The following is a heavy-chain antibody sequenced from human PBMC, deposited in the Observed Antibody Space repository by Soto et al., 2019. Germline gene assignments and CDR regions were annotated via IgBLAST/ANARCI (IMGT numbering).Heavy chain of an antibody. D-gene: IGHD3-22*01. CDR3: AKDTLVYYYDSSGYYHDY. Sequence: PGGSLRLSCAASGFTFSSYAMSWVRQAPGKGLEWVSAISGSGGSTYYADSVKGRFTISRDNSKNTLYLQMNSLRAEDTAVYYCAKDTLVYYYDSSGYYHDYWGQGTLVTVSS. CDR2: ISGSGGST. V-gene: IGHV3-23*01. J-gene: IGHJ4*02. CDR1: GFTFSSYA.